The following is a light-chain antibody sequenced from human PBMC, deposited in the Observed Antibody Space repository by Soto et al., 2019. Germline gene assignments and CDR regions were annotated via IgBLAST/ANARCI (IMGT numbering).Light chain of an antibody. CDR3: QQYGSSSTWT. V-gene: IGKV3-20*01. Sequence: EIVLTQSPGTLSLSPGERATLSCRASQSVSSAYLAWYQHKPGQPPTLLIYAASSRVNGIPDRFSGSGSGTEFTLTISSLEPEDFAVYYCQQYGSSSTWTFGQGTKVAIK. J-gene: IGKJ1*01. CDR2: AAS. CDR1: QSVSSAY.